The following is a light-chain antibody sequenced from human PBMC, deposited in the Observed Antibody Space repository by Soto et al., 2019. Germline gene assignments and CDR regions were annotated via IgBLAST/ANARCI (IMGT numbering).Light chain of an antibody. CDR2: DAS. J-gene: IGKJ1*01. CDR1: QSINSW. V-gene: IGKV1-5*01. CDR3: QKYTSYSWT. Sequence: DIQITQSPSTLSASVGDRVTITCRASQSINSWLAWYQQKPGKAPQILIYDASTLKSGIPSRFSASGSGTEFTLIISSLQPDDFATYYCQKYTSYSWTFGQGTKVDIK.